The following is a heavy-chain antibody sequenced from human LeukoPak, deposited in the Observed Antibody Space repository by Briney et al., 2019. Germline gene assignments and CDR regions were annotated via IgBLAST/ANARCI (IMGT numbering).Heavy chain of an antibody. Sequence: GRSLRLSCAASGFTFSIYAMSCVRQDPGKGLEWVSVVSGSGGSTYYADSEQSRLSISKENSKNTQYLQKNSLRGEDTAVYYCAKDQIYCSSTSCYMEFFDPWGQGTLVTVSS. CDR1: GFTFSIYA. CDR2: VSGSGGST. CDR3: AKDQIYCSSTSCYMEFFDP. V-gene: IGHV3-23*01. D-gene: IGHD2-2*02. J-gene: IGHJ5*02.